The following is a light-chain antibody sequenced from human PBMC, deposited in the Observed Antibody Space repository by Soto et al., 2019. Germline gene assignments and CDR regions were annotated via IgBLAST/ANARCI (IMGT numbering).Light chain of an antibody. Sequence: ELVLTQSPGTLSLSPGERATLSCRASQSFSNTYLAWYQQKPGQAPRLLIYGASSRATGIPDRFSGSGSGTDFTLTISRLEPQDLAVYYCQHYGNSRTFGQGTKVDI. CDR2: GAS. CDR3: QHYGNSRT. CDR1: QSFSNTY. V-gene: IGKV3-20*01. J-gene: IGKJ1*01.